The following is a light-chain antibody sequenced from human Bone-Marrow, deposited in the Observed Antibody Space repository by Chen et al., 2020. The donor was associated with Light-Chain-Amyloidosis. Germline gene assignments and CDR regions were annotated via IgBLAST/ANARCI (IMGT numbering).Light chain of an antibody. CDR2: DDS. V-gene: IGLV3-21*02. CDR3: QVWDRSSDRPV. J-gene: IGLJ3*02. Sequence: SFVLTQPSSVSVAPGQTATIDCGGNNIGSTSVHWYQQTPGQGPLLVVYDDSDRPSGIPERLSGSNSGNTATLTISRVEAGDEADYYCQVWDRSSDRPVFGGGTKLTVL. CDR1: NIGSTS.